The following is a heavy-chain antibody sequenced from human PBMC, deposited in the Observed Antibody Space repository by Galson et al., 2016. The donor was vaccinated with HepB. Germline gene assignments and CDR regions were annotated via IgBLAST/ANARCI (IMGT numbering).Heavy chain of an antibody. J-gene: IGHJ2*01. CDR2: IKKDGSEI. Sequence: SLRLSCAASGFTFSNYAMSWVRQAPGKGLEWLANIKKDGSEINYVDSVKGRFTISRDNAKNSLLLQMNTLRVEDTAVYYCTGEFDLWGRGTQVTVSS. V-gene: IGHV3-7*04. CDR1: GFTFSNYA. CDR3: TGEFDL.